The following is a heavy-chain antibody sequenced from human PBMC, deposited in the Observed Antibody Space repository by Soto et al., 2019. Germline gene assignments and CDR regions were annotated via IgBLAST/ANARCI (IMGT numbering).Heavy chain of an antibody. CDR1: GGTFSSYA. CDR3: AKDRRAGGNSAFYFDF. Sequence: RASVKVSCKASGGTFSSYAISWVRQAPGQGLEWMGGIIPIFGTANYAQKFQGRVTITADKSTSTAYMELSSLRSEDTAVYYCAKDRRAGGNSAFYFDFWGQGAQVTVSS. J-gene: IGHJ4*02. CDR2: IIPIFGTA. V-gene: IGHV1-69*06. D-gene: IGHD3-16*01.